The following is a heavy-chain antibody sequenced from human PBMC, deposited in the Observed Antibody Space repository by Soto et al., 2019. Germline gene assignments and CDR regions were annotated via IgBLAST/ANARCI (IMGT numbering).Heavy chain of an antibody. D-gene: IGHD4-17*01. J-gene: IGHJ4*02. V-gene: IGHV3-23*01. CDR1: GFTFSSYA. Sequence: AGGSLRLSCAASGFTFSSYAMSWVRQAPGKGLEWVSGISGSGGSTHYADSVQGRFTISRDNSKNTLYLQMNSLRAEDTAVYYCAKDPSLRCFDYWGQGTLVTVSS. CDR2: ISGSGGST. CDR3: AKDPSLRCFDY.